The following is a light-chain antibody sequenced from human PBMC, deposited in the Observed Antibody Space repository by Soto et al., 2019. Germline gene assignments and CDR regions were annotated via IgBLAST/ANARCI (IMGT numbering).Light chain of an antibody. J-gene: IGKJ2*01. Sequence: DIQMTQSPSTLSASVGDTVTITCRASQSLSYWLAWYQQKPGQAPKLLIHKASTLESGVPSRFSGSGSGKEFALTISSLQPDDFATFYCQQYDRFPYTFGQGTKLEIK. CDR1: QSLSYW. CDR2: KAS. V-gene: IGKV1-5*03. CDR3: QQYDRFPYT.